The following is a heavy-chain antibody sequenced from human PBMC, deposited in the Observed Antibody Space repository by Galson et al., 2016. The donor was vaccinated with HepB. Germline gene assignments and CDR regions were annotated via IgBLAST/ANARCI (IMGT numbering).Heavy chain of an antibody. CDR3: AKLEGGLTYYGMDV. CDR2: ISGDGNIT. J-gene: IGHJ6*02. D-gene: IGHD2-15*01. Sequence: SLRLSCAASGFTFSSYWMHWVRHAPGEGLVWVSRISGDGNITPYADSVKGRFTVSSDNAKNTLYLQLNNLRAEDTAVYYCAKLEGGLTYYGMDVWGHGTTFTVSS. V-gene: IGHV3-74*01. CDR1: GFTFSSYW.